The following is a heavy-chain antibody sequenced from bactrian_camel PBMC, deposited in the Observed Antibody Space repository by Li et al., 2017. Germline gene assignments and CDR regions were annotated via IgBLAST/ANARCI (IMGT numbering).Heavy chain of an antibody. V-gene: IGHV3S55*01. J-gene: IGHJ4*01. Sequence: VESGGGSVQAGGSLELSCAASGYVFNRCTMGWVRQTPGKERQVISLLSTDGTTSYADYVQGRFTVAKDNAKNTLYLQMNSLKPEDTAMYYCASFPDPCSMSRIIWWGQGTQVTVS. D-gene: IGHD3*01. CDR2: LSTDGTT. CDR1: GYVFNRCT. CDR3: ASFPDPCSMSRIIW.